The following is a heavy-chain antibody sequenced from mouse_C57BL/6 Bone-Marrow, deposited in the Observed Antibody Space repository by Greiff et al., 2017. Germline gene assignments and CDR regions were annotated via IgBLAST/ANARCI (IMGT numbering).Heavy chain of an antibody. CDR1: GYTFTSYG. J-gene: IGHJ1*03. CDR3: ARWRNYGSSPYWYFDV. CDR2: IYPRSGNT. D-gene: IGHD1-1*01. V-gene: IGHV1-81*01. Sequence: VQLQQSGAELARPGASVKLSCKASGYTFTSYGISWVKQRTGQGLEWIGEIYPRSGNTYYNEKFKGKATLTADESSSTAYMELRSLTSEDSAVYFCARWRNYGSSPYWYFDVWGTGTTVTVSS.